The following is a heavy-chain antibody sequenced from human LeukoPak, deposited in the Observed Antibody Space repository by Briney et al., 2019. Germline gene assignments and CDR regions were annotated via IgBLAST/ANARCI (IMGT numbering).Heavy chain of an antibody. CDR3: ARDLVAYCSGGSCYRPYYYYGMDV. V-gene: IGHV3-53*01. J-gene: IGHJ6*02. Sequence: GGSLRLSCAASGFTVSSNYMSWVRQAPGKGLEWVSVIYSGGSTYYADSVKGRFTISRDNSKNTLYLPMNSLGAEDTAVYYCARDLVAYCSGGSCYRPYYYYGMDVWGQGTTVTVSS. CDR2: IYSGGST. CDR1: GFTVSSNY. D-gene: IGHD2-15*01.